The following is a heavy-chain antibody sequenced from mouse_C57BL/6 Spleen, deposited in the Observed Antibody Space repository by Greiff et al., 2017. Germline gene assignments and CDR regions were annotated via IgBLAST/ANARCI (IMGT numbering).Heavy chain of an antibody. Sequence: EVQRVESGEGLVKPGGSLKLSCAASGFTFSSYAMSWVRQTPEKRLEWVAYISSGGDYIYYADTVKGRFTISRDNARNTLYLQMSSLKSEDTAMYYCTREGTGTPLFAYWGQGTLVTVSA. CDR2: ISSGGDYI. CDR3: TREGTGTPLFAY. V-gene: IGHV5-9-1*02. CDR1: GFTFSSYA. D-gene: IGHD4-1*01. J-gene: IGHJ3*01.